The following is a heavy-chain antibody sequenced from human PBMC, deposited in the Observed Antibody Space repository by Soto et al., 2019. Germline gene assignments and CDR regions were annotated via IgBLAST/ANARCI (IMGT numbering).Heavy chain of an antibody. CDR1: GFTFDDYA. J-gene: IGHJ4*02. D-gene: IGHD5-18*01. CDR2: ISWNSGNI. CDR3: VRSKGGYSYGTPFDY. Sequence: PGGSLRLSXAASGFTFDDYAMYWVRPALGKGLEWVSSISWNSGNIGYADSVKGRFTTSRDNAENSLYLQMNSLRPEDTALYYCVRSKGGYSYGTPFDYWGQGTLVTVSS. V-gene: IGHV3-9*01.